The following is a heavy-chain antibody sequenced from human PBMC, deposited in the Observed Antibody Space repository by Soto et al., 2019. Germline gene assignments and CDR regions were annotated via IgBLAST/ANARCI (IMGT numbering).Heavy chain of an antibody. D-gene: IGHD1-1*01. Sequence: SETLSLTCTVSGDSVSSGSYYWSWIRQPPGKGLEWIGYIYYSGNTNYNPSLKSRVTISVATSKNQFSLKLNSVTAADTAVYYCASFPTDNWPRDYWGQGILVTVSS. J-gene: IGHJ4*02. CDR1: GDSVSSGSYY. CDR2: IYYSGNT. CDR3: ASFPTDNWPRDY. V-gene: IGHV4-61*01.